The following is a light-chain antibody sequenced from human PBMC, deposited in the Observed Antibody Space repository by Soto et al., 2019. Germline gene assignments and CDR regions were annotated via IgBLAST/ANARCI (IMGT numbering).Light chain of an antibody. V-gene: IGKV3-11*01. J-gene: IGKJ1*01. CDR3: QQRSNWPWT. Sequence: NLFRQSPATLSLSAGEVATLAGRASQSVSSYLAWYQQTPGQAPRLLIYDASNRATGIPARFSGSGSRTDCTLAISSLEPEDVEVYYCQQRSNWPWTFGQGTKVEIK. CDR2: DAS. CDR1: QSVSSY.